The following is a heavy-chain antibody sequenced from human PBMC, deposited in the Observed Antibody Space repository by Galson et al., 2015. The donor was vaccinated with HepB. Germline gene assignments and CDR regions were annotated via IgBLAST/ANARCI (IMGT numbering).Heavy chain of an antibody. Sequence: ETLSLTCAVYGGSFSGFYWSWIRQPPGKGLEWIGEINHSRDTNYNPSLKSRVTILIDKSKNQFSLRLSSVTAADTAVYYCATSFWDRHAFDIWGQGTMVTVSS. J-gene: IGHJ3*02. CDR3: ATSFWDRHAFDI. V-gene: IGHV4-34*01. CDR2: INHSRDT. CDR1: GGSFSGFY. D-gene: IGHD3-3*01.